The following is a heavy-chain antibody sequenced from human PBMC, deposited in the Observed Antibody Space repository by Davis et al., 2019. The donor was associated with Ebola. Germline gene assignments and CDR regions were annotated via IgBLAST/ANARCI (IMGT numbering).Heavy chain of an antibody. CDR1: GGSFSGYY. CDR2: INHSGST. Sequence: SETLSLTCAVYGGSFSGYYWSWIRQPPGKGLEWIGEINHSGSTNYNPSLKSRVTISVDTSKNQFSLKLSSVTAADTAVYYCARGHGLTGTTDWFDPWGRGTLVTVSS. J-gene: IGHJ5*02. D-gene: IGHD1-7*01. CDR3: ARGHGLTGTTDWFDP. V-gene: IGHV4-34*01.